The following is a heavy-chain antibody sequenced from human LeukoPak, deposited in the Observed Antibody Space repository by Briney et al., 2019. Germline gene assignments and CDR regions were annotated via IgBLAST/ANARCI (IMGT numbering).Heavy chain of an antibody. D-gene: IGHD3-10*01. CDR3: AKDQDPHSYGSRSYAPFDY. V-gene: IGHV3-23*01. J-gene: IGHJ4*02. CDR1: GFSFTTHA. CDR2: ISGSGGRT. Sequence: GGPLRLSCVASGFSFTTHAMGWVRQAPGKGLEWVSHISGSGGRTKYSGSVKGRFTISRDNSKNTLYLQINSLGADDTAVYYCAKDQDPHSYGSRSYAPFDYWGQGTLVTVSS.